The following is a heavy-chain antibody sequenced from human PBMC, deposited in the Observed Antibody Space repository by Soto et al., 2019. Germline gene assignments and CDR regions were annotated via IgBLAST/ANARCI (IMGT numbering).Heavy chain of an antibody. CDR2: IKRKTDGGTT. D-gene: IGHD3-22*01. V-gene: IGHV3-15*01. J-gene: IGHJ6*02. CDR1: GFTFSNAW. CDR3: TIGIVVVIPSGMAV. Sequence: EVQLVESGGGLVKPGGSLRLSCAASGFTFSNAWMSWVRQAPGKGLEWVGRIKRKTDGGTTDYAAPVKGRFTIARDDSKSTLYLQRISSKTESRAVYYCTIGIVVVIPSGMAVRGQGTTVTASS.